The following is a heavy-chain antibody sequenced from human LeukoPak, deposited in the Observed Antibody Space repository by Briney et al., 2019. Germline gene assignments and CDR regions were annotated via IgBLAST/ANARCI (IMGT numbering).Heavy chain of an antibody. J-gene: IGHJ5*02. Sequence: QTGGSLRLSCAASGFTFSDYYMSWIRQAPGKGLEWVANIKQDGSEKYYVDSVKGRFTISRDNAKNSLYLQMNSLRAEDTAVYYCARDVAPPSYYGSGSYYNWFDPWGQGTLVTVSS. CDR1: GFTFSDYY. CDR2: IKQDGSEK. D-gene: IGHD3-10*01. CDR3: ARDVAPPSYYGSGSYYNWFDP. V-gene: IGHV3-7*01.